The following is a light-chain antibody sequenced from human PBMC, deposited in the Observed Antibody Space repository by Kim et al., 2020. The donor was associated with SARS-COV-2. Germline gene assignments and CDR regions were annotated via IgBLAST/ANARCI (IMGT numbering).Light chain of an antibody. CDR1: SSNIGNNY. V-gene: IGLV1-51*01. J-gene: IGLJ2*01. CDR2: HND. Sequence: QSVLTQPPSVSAAPGQKVTISCSGSSSNIGNNYVSWYQQFPGTAPRLLIYHNDKRPSGIPDRFSGSKSGTSATLGITGLQTGDEADYYCGTWDDSLRAGVFGGGTQLTVL. CDR3: GTWDDSLRAGV.